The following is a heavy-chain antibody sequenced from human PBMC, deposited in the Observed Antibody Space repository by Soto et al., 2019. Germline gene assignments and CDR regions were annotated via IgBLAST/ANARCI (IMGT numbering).Heavy chain of an antibody. V-gene: IGHV1-18*01. CDR1: GYTFTSYG. D-gene: IGHD3-10*01. CDR2: ISAYNGNT. Sequence: ASVKVSCKASGYTFTSYGISWVRQAPGQGLEWMGWISAYNGNTNYAQKLQGRVTMTTDTSTSTAYMELRSLRSDDTAVYYFARDGLYYYGSGSYPSLDYWGQGTLVTVSS. CDR3: ARDGLYYYGSGSYPSLDY. J-gene: IGHJ4*02.